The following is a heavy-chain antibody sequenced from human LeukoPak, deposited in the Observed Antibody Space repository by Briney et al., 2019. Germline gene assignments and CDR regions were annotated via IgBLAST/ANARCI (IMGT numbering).Heavy chain of an antibody. CDR1: GFIFSNYA. CDR3: AKEVAEVGLPNFHS. Sequence: GGSLRLSCTTSGFIFSNYAMSWVRQAPGKGPEWVSGVRGRGSTFYSDSVKGRFTISRDNPKNTVYLQMNSLRADDTAVYYCAKEVAEVGLPNFHSWGQGTLVTVSS. D-gene: IGHD2-15*01. V-gene: IGHV3-23*01. CDR2: VRGRGST. J-gene: IGHJ4*02.